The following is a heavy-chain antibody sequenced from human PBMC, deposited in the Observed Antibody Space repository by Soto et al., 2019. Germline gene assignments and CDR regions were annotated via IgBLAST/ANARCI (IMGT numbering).Heavy chain of an antibody. V-gene: IGHV3-30*18. CDR3: AKDGAPRYCGRSSCHPAGAY. J-gene: IGHJ4*02. D-gene: IGHD2-15*01. CDR2: XXYDGSHK. Sequence: QVQLVESGGGVVQPGRSLRLSCAGSGFTFSNYGLHWVRQAPGXGXEXXXXXXYDGSHKYYADSVKGRFTISRDNSNNMLYLQMDSLRAEDTAVYYCAKDGAPRYCGRSSCHPAGAYWGQGTLVTVSS. CDR1: GFTFSNYG.